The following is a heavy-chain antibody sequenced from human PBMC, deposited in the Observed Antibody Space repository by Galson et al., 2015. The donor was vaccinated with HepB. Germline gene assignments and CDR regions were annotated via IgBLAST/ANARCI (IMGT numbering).Heavy chain of an antibody. CDR3: ARGSIYDSWSGSKPSMDV. V-gene: IGHV3-30-3*01. CDR2: ISYDGSNK. CDR1: GFTFSSYA. Sequence: SLRLSCAASGFTFSSYAMHWVRQAPGKGLEWVAVISYDGSNKYYADSVKGRFTISRDNSKNTLYLQMNSLRAEDTSVYYCARGSIYDSWSGSKPSMDVWGQGTTVTVSS. J-gene: IGHJ6*02. D-gene: IGHD3-3*01.